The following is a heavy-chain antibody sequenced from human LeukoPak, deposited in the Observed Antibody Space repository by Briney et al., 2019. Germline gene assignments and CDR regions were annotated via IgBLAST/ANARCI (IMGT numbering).Heavy chain of an antibody. J-gene: IGHJ4*02. V-gene: IGHV5-10-1*01. CDR1: GYSFTSYW. CDR3: ARWVMVREPFDY. CDR2: IDPSDSYT. D-gene: IGHD3-10*01. Sequence: GESLKISCKGSGYSFTSYWISWVRQMPGKGLEWMGRIDPSDSYTNYRPSFQGHVTISADESISTAYLQWSSLKASDTAMYYCARWVMVREPFDYWGQGTLVTVSS.